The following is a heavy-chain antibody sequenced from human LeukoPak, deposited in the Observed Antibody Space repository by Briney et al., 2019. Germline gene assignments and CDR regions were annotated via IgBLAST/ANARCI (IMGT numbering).Heavy chain of an antibody. J-gene: IGHJ6*02. CDR3: ARYTAPRAYYYYGMDV. V-gene: IGHV1-46*01. CDR2: INPSGGST. Sequence: ASVKVSCKASGYTFTSYYMHWVRQAPGQGLEWMGIINPSGGSTSYAQKFQGRVTMTRDTSTSTVYMELSSLRSEDTAVYYCARYTAPRAYYYYGMDVWGQGTTVTVSS. CDR1: GYTFTSYY.